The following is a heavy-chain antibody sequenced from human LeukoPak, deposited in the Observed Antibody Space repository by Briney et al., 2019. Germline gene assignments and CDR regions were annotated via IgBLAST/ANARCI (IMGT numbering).Heavy chain of an antibody. V-gene: IGHV1-46*01. D-gene: IGHD3-22*01. Sequence: ASVKVSCKASGYTFTSYYMHWVRQAPGQGLEWMGIINPSGGSTSYAQKFQGRVTMTRDTSTSTVYMELSSLRSEDTAVYYCARDGALRGDSSGYYYLENWFDPWGQGTLVTVSS. CDR3: ARDGALRGDSSGYYYLENWFDP. CDR1: GYTFTSYY. CDR2: INPSGGST. J-gene: IGHJ5*01.